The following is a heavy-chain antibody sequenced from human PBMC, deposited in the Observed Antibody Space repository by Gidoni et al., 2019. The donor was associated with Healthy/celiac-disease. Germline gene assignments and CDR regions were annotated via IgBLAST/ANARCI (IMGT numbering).Heavy chain of an antibody. J-gene: IGHJ4*02. V-gene: IGHV4-39*01. CDR1: GGSISSSSYY. CDR2: IYYSGST. CDR3: ARHHSFHIVVVTAPFDY. Sequence: QLQLQESGPGLVKRSETLSLTCTVSGGSISSSSYYWGWIRQPPGKGLEWIGSIYYSGSTYYNPSLKSRVTISVDTSKNQFSLKLSSVTAADTAVYYCARHHSFHIVVVTAPFDYWGQGTLVTVSS. D-gene: IGHD2-21*02.